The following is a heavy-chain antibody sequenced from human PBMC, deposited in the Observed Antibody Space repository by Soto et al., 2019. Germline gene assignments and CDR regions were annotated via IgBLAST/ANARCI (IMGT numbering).Heavy chain of an antibody. Sequence: ESGGGLVQPGGSLRLSCAASGYSFGSYWMSWVRQAPGRGLEWVANIREDGSEKYYVDSVKGRFIISRDNAKNSLHLQMNSLRAEDTAVYYCARENWYLDLWGRGTLVTVSS. V-gene: IGHV3-7*05. CDR2: IREDGSEK. J-gene: IGHJ2*01. CDR3: ARENWYLDL. CDR1: GYSFGSYW.